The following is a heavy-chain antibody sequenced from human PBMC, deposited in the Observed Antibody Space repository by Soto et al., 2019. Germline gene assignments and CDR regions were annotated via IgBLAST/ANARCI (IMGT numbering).Heavy chain of an antibody. J-gene: IGHJ3*02. V-gene: IGHV1-18*01. CDR1: GYTFTSYG. D-gene: IGHD3-16*02. CDR3: ARDSEVMITFGGVIVTGAFDI. CDR2: ISAYNGNT. Sequence: QVQLVQSGAEVKKPGASVKVSCKASGYTFTSYGIIWVRQAPGQGLEWMGWISAYNGNTNYAQKLQGRVTMTTDTSTSTAYMERRSLRSDDTAVYYCARDSEVMITFGGVIVTGAFDIWGQGTMVTVSS.